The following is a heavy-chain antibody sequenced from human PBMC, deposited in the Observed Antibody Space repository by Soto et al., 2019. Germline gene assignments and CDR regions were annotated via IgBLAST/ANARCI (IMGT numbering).Heavy chain of an antibody. V-gene: IGHV3-23*01. Sequence: EVRLLESGGGLVQPGGSLRPTCAASGFTFSVYAMSWVRQAPGKGLEWVSGISGSGDSTHYADAVKGRFTVSRDNSKSMLYLQTNSLRAEDTAIYYCAKALYGGFTCWGHGTLVNVSS. CDR3: AKALYGGFTC. CDR1: GFTFSVYA. D-gene: IGHD3-10*01. CDR2: ISGSGDST. J-gene: IGHJ4*01.